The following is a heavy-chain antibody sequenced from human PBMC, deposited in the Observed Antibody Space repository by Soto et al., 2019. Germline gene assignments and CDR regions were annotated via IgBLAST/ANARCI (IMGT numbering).Heavy chain of an antibody. J-gene: IGHJ4*02. CDR1: GFTFSDYY. D-gene: IGHD3-22*01. V-gene: IGHV3-11*01. CDR3: AKMSSENYYDPVFS. CDR2: ISSSGNTI. Sequence: QVQLVESGGGLVQTSGSLRIACVAYGFTFSDYYMSWVRQAPGKGLEWVSYISSSGNTIYYADSVKGRFTISRDNATNSVYLQMNSLRAADTALYFCAKMSSENYYDPVFSWGQGTLVTGSS.